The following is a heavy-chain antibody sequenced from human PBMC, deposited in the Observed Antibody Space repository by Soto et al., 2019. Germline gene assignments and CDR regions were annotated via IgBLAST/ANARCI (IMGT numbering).Heavy chain of an antibody. D-gene: IGHD1-1*01. Sequence: DVQLVESGGGLIQPGESLRLSCAAFGLTISGKKYVAWVRQAPGKGLEWVSALYDVDGSFYADSVTGRFTTSSDSSKTTVYLQMNDLRPDDTPVYYCATWNEREHAFDVWGQGTTVTISS. CDR3: ATWNEREHAFDV. CDR2: LYDVDGS. CDR1: GLTISGKKY. J-gene: IGHJ3*01. V-gene: IGHV3-53*01.